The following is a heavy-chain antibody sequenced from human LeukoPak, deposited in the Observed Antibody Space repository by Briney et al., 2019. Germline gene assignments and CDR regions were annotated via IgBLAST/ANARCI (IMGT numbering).Heavy chain of an antibody. CDR2: INPSGGST. J-gene: IGHJ4*02. Sequence: ASVKVSCKASGYTFTSYYMHWVRQAPGQGLEWMGIINPSGGSTSYAQKFQGRVTMTRNTSTSTVYMELSSLRSEDTAVYYCARSRIAVAGPPSSWGQGTLVTVSS. CDR1: GYTFTSYY. V-gene: IGHV1-46*03. CDR3: ARSRIAVAGPPSS. D-gene: IGHD6-19*01.